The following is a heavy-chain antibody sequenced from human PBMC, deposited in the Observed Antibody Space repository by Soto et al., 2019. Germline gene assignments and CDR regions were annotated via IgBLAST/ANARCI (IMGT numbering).Heavy chain of an antibody. Sequence: QSQTLSLTCAISGDSVSSNSAAWNWIRQSPSRGLEWLGRTYYRSKWYNDYAVSVKSRITINPDTSKNQFSLQLNSVTPEDTAVYYCAREKDYGGPEYNWFDPWGQGTLVTVSS. D-gene: IGHD4-17*01. V-gene: IGHV6-1*01. CDR3: AREKDYGGPEYNWFDP. CDR2: TYYRSKWYN. CDR1: GDSVSSNSAA. J-gene: IGHJ5*02.